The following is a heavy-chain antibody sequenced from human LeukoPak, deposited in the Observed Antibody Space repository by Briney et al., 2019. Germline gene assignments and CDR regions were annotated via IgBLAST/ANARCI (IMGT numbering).Heavy chain of an antibody. J-gene: IGHJ6*02. Sequence: SETLSLTCIVSGGSISSSSYYWDWIRQAPGEGLEGIGNFYDSGNTRYNPSLKSRVTISGDTSQDQFSLKLTSVTAADTAVYYCARHGQSYYYGMDVWGQGTTVTVSS. CDR2: FYDSGNT. CDR1: GGSISSSSYY. CDR3: ARHGQSYYYGMDV. V-gene: IGHV4-39*01.